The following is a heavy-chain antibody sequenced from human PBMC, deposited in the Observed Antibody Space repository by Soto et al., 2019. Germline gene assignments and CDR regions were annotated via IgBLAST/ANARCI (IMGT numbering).Heavy chain of an antibody. Sequence: GSLRLGCAASGFTVSSYAMSWVRQAPGKGLEWVSAISGSGGSTYYADSVKGRFTISRDNSKNTLYLQMNSLRAEDTAVYYCAKVPGIAVAGTRVGVFDYWGQGTLVTVSS. J-gene: IGHJ4*02. CDR1: GFTVSSYA. D-gene: IGHD6-19*01. V-gene: IGHV3-23*01. CDR2: ISGSGGST. CDR3: AKVPGIAVAGTRVGVFDY.